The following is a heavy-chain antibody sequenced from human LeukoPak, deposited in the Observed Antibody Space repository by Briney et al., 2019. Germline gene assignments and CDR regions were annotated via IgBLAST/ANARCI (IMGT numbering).Heavy chain of an antibody. CDR1: GFTFITYS. J-gene: IGHJ4*02. V-gene: IGHV3-21*01. CDR3: ARGHTAVTRHFDF. CDR2: ISSGSSAL. Sequence: GGSLRLSCEASGFTFITYSMTWVRQAPGKGLEWVSIISSGSSALFSADALKGRFTISRDDAKNLLYLDMNSLRAEDTAVYYCARGHTAVTRHFDFWGQGTLVTVSS. D-gene: IGHD4-17*01.